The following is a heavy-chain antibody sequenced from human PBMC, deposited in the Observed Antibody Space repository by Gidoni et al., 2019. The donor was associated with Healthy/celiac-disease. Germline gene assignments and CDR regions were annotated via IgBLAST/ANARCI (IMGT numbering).Heavy chain of an antibody. CDR2: INHSGST. CDR1: GGSFSGYY. V-gene: IGHV4-34*01. Sequence: QVQLQQWGAGLLTPSETLSLTCAVYGGSFSGYYWSWIRQPPGKGLEWIGEINHSGSTNYNPSLKSRVTISGDTSKNQFSLKLSSVTAADTAVYYCARAGDYGYDYWGQGTLVTVSS. D-gene: IGHD4-17*01. CDR3: ARAGDYGYDY. J-gene: IGHJ4*02.